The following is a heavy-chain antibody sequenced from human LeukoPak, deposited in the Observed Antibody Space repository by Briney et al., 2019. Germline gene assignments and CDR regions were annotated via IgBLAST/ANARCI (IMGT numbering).Heavy chain of an antibody. Sequence: GGSLRLSCAASGFTFSSYAMSWVRQAPGKGLEWVSAISGGGDSTYHADSVKGRFTISRDNSKNTLYLQMNSLRAEDTAVYYCAKESLVLRYFDWLPSLGYWGQGTLVTVSS. CDR1: GFTFSSYA. CDR2: ISGGGDST. J-gene: IGHJ4*02. V-gene: IGHV3-23*01. D-gene: IGHD3-9*01. CDR3: AKESLVLRYFDWLPSLGY.